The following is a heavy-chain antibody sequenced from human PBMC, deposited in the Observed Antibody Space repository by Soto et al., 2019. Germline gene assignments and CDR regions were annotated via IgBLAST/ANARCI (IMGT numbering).Heavy chain of an antibody. CDR3: AKDHLTTTVTTVGY. CDR2: IAYHGSDK. V-gene: IGHV3-30*18. D-gene: IGHD4-17*01. Sequence: QVQLVESGGGVVQPGRSLRLSCAASGFTFSNYGMHWVRQAPGKGLEWVAVIAYHGSDKYYADSVKGRFTISRDNSTNTLYLQMDGLRAEDTAVYYCAKDHLTTTVTTVGYWGQGTLVTVSS. J-gene: IGHJ4*02. CDR1: GFTFSNYG.